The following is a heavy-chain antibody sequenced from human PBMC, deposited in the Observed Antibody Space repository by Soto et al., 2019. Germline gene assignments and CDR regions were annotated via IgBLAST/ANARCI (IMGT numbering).Heavy chain of an antibody. CDR3: ARSRYGDYSTYFGY. J-gene: IGHJ4*02. V-gene: IGHV1-3*01. CDR1: GYTFTSYA. Sequence: ASVKVSCKASGYTFTSYAMHWVRQAPGQRLEWMGWINAGNGNTKYSQKFQGRVTITADKSTSTAYMELSSLRSEDTAVYYCARSRYGDYSTYFGYWGQGTLVTVSS. D-gene: IGHD4-17*01. CDR2: INAGNGNT.